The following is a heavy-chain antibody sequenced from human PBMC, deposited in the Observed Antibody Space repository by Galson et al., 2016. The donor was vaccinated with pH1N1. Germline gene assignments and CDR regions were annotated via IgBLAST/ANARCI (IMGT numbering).Heavy chain of an antibody. V-gene: IGHV6-1*01. CDR3: ARSEYYYDGSGYRHDTFDI. J-gene: IGHJ3*02. D-gene: IGHD3-22*01. CDR1: GDSVSSNSAA. CDR2: TCYRSKWYN. Sequence: CAISGDSVSSNSAAWNWIRQSPSRGLEWLGRTCYRSKWYNDYGVSVKSRITINPDTSKNQFSLQLNSVTPEDTAVYYCARSEYYYDGSGYRHDTFDIWGQGTTVTVSS.